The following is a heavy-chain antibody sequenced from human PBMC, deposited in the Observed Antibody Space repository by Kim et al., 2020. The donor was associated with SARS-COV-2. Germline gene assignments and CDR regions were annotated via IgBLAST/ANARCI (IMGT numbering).Heavy chain of an antibody. Sequence: GGSLRLSCAASGFIFSNSWMTWVRQAPGKGLEWVATISADGSQKYHVDSVKARFTTSRDNAENSLYLQMNSLRVEDTAIYYCTRSLEYRGQGTLVTVSS. CDR3: TRSLEY. CDR2: ISADGSQK. CDR1: GFIFSNSW. J-gene: IGHJ4*02. V-gene: IGHV3-7*01.